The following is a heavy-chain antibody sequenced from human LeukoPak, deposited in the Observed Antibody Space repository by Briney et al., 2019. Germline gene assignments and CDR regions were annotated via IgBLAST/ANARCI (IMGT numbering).Heavy chain of an antibody. V-gene: IGHV4-34*01. J-gene: IGHJ6*02. CDR2: INHSGST. D-gene: IGHD6-13*01. CDR1: GGSFSGYY. CDR3: ARDNRGSWYVYYYYGMDV. Sequence: ASETLSLTCAVYGGSFSGYYWSWIRQPPGKGLEWIGEINHSGSTNYNPSLKSRVTISVDTSKNQFSLKLSSVTAADTAVYYCARDNRGSWYVYYYYGMDVWGQGTTVTVSS.